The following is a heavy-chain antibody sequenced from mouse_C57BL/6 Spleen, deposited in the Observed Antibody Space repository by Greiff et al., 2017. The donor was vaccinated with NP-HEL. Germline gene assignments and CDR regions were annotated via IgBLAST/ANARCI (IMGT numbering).Heavy chain of an antibody. CDR2: INYDGSST. Sequence: EVQLVESEGGLVQPGSSMKLSCTASGFTFSDYYMAWVRQVPEKGLEWVANINYDGSSTYYLDSLKSRFIISRDNAKNILYLQMSSLKSEDTATYYCARPNWDYWYFDVWGTGTTVTVSS. D-gene: IGHD4-1*01. J-gene: IGHJ1*03. V-gene: IGHV5-16*01. CDR3: ARPNWDYWYFDV. CDR1: GFTFSDYY.